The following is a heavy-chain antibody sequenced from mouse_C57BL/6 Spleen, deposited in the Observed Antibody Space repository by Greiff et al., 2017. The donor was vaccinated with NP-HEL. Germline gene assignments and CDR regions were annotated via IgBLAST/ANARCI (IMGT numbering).Heavy chain of an antibody. D-gene: IGHD1-1*01. Sequence: QVQLQQSGAELVRPGASVKLSCKASGYTFTDYYINWVKQRPGQGLEWIARIYPGSGNTYYNEKFKGKATLTAEKSSSTAYMQLSSLTSEDSAVYFCARNGFYYGSLDYWGQGTTLTVSS. V-gene: IGHV1-76*01. CDR1: GYTFTDYY. CDR3: ARNGFYYGSLDY. J-gene: IGHJ2*01. CDR2: IYPGSGNT.